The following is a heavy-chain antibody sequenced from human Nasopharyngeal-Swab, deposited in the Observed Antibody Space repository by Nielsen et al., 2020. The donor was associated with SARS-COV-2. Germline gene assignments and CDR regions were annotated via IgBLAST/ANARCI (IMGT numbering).Heavy chain of an antibody. Sequence: GESLKISCAASGFTFSSYAMSWVRQAPGKGLEWVSAISGSGGSTYYADSVKGRFTISRDNAKNSLYLQMSILRAEDTAVYYCARDRSNWGSYYYYYGMDVWGQGTTVTVSS. D-gene: IGHD7-27*01. CDR2: ISGSGGST. CDR3: ARDRSNWGSYYYYYGMDV. J-gene: IGHJ6*02. V-gene: IGHV3-23*01. CDR1: GFTFSSYA.